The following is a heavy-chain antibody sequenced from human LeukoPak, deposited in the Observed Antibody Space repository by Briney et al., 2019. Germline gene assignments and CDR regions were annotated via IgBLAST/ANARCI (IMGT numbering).Heavy chain of an antibody. D-gene: IGHD6-13*01. Sequence: GGSLRLSCAASGFTFAGHAMSWVRQAPGEGLEWVSAISGSGGSTYYADSVKGRFTISRDNSKNTLYLQMNSLRAEDTAVYYCAKVNSIAAASFEFDYWGQGTLVTVSS. V-gene: IGHV3-23*01. J-gene: IGHJ4*02. CDR3: AKVNSIAAASFEFDY. CDR1: GFTFAGHA. CDR2: ISGSGGST.